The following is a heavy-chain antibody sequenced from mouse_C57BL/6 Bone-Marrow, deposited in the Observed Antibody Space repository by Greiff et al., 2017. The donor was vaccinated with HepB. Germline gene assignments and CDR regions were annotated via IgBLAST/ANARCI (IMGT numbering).Heavy chain of an antibody. CDR1: GFNIKNTY. CDR3: ARGGTTVVALKSYYFDY. J-gene: IGHJ2*01. Sequence: EVQLQQSVAELVRPGASVKLSCTASGFNIKNTYMHWVKQRPEQGLEWIGRIDPANGNTTYAPKFQGKATITADTSSNTAYLQLSSLTSEDTAIYYCARGGTTVVALKSYYFDYWGQGTTLTVSS. CDR2: IDPANGNT. D-gene: IGHD1-1*01. V-gene: IGHV14-3*01.